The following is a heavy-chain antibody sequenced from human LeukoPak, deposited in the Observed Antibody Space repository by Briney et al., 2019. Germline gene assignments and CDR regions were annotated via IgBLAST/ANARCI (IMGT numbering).Heavy chain of an antibody. Sequence: SETLSLTCTVSGGSISGYYWSWIRQPPGKGLEWIGEINHSGSTNYNPSLKSRVTISVDTSKNQFSLKLSSVTAADTAVYYCASARGYCSGGSCYFWFDPWGQGTLVTVSS. CDR3: ASARGYCSGGSCYFWFDP. V-gene: IGHV4-34*01. D-gene: IGHD2-15*01. J-gene: IGHJ5*02. CDR1: GGSISGYY. CDR2: INHSGST.